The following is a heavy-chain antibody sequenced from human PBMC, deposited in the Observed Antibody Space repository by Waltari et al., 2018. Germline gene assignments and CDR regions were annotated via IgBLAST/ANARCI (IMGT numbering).Heavy chain of an antibody. Sequence: EVQLVESGGGLVKPGGSLRLSCAASGFTFSNFTMNWVRQTPGRGLEWVSSIGPTSRYIYYADSMKGRFTISRGNAKNSLSLQMDSLRAEDTAVYYCARMLDAFDIWGHGTMVTVSS. V-gene: IGHV3-21*01. CDR1: GFTFSNFT. CDR2: IGPTSRYI. D-gene: IGHD3-10*02. CDR3: ARMLDAFDI. J-gene: IGHJ3*02.